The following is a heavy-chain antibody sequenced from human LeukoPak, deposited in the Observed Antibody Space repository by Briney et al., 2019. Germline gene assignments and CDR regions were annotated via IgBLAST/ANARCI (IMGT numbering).Heavy chain of an antibody. J-gene: IGHJ4*02. CDR3: AYDILTAYDY. CDR2: IKRKTDGGTT. CDR1: GFTFSNAW. D-gene: IGHD3-9*01. Sequence: GGSLRLSCSASGFTFSNAWMNWVRQAPGKGLEWVGRIKRKTDGGTTDYAAPVKGRFTISRDDSKKTLYLQMNSLKTEDTAMHYWAYDILTAYDYWGQGTLVTVSS. V-gene: IGHV3-15*01.